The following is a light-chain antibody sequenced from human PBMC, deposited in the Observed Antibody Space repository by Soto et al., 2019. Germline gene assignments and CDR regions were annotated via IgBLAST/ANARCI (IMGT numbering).Light chain of an antibody. CDR2: AAS. CDR1: QSISSY. CDR3: HQYDTYRT. Sequence: IQMTQAPSFLTASVGDRVTITCRASQSISSYLNWYQQKPGKAPKLLIYAASSLQSGVPSRFSGSGSGTEFTLTISSLQPDYFATYYCHQYDTYRTFGQGTQVEI. V-gene: IGKV1-39*02. J-gene: IGKJ1*01.